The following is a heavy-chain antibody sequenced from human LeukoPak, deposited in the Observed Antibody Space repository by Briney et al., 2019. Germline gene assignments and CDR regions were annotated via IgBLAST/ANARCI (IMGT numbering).Heavy chain of an antibody. CDR1: GYSFTTFW. V-gene: IGHV5-51*01. D-gene: IGHD2-8*02. J-gene: IGHJ4*02. Sequence: GESLLISCEASGYSFTTFWIGWVRQMPGKGLEWMGIIHPGDSDTTYSPSFQGQVTISADKSINTAYLHWSSLKTSDTAMYYCARQNTGGSGLYWGQGTLVTVSS. CDR2: IHPGDSDT. CDR3: ARQNTGGSGLY.